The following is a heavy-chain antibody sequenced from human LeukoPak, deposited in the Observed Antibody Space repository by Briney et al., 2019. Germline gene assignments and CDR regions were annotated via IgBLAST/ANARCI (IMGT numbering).Heavy chain of an antibody. CDR1: GFTFDDYG. D-gene: IGHD6-6*01. J-gene: IGHJ4*02. V-gene: IGHV3-20*04. CDR2: INWNGGST. Sequence: GGSLRLSCAASGFTFDDYGMSWVRPAPGKGLEWVSGINWNGGSTGYADSVKGRFTISRDNAKNSLYLQMNSLRAEDTALYYFARDPRQLAFDYWGQGTLVTVSS. CDR3: ARDPRQLAFDY.